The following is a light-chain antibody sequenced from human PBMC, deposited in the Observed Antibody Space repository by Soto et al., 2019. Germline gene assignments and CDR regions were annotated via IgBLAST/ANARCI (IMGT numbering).Light chain of an antibody. J-gene: IGKJ1*01. Sequence: DIQMTQSPSTLSASVGDRVTITCRASHRISSWLAWYQQKPGKAPKLLIYKASSLESGVPSRFSGSGSGTEFTLTISSLQPDDFSSYYCPQDNSFPTVGQGTKVDI. CDR1: HRISSW. CDR2: KAS. V-gene: IGKV1-5*03. CDR3: PQDNSFPT.